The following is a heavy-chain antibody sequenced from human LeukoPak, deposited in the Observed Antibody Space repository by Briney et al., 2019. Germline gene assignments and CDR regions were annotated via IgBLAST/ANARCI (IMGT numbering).Heavy chain of an antibody. D-gene: IGHD1-26*01. J-gene: IGHJ4*02. CDR3: AKSVRWELPIDY. CDR2: ISWNSGSI. V-gene: IGHV3-9*01. CDR1: GFTFDDYA. Sequence: GGSLRLSCAASGFTFDDYAMHWVRQAPGKGLEWVSGISWNSGSIGYADSVKGRFTISRDNAKNSLYLQMNSLRAEDTALYYCAKSVRWELPIDYWGQGTLVTVSS.